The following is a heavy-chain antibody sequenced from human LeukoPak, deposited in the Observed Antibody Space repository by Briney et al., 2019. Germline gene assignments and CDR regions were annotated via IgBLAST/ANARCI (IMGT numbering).Heavy chain of an antibody. CDR3: ARVFGRRGAARPDRDY. Sequence: GGSLRLSCAASGFAFSSYWMSWVRQAPGKGLEWVASIKQDGSEKYYVDSVKGRFTISRDNAKNSLYLQMNSLRAEDTAVYYCARVFGRRGAARPDRDYWGQGTLVTVSS. CDR1: GFAFSSYW. V-gene: IGHV3-7*01. J-gene: IGHJ4*02. CDR2: IKQDGSEK. D-gene: IGHD6-6*01.